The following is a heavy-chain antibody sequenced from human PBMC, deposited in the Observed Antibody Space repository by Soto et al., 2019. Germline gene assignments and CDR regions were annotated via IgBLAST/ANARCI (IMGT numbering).Heavy chain of an antibody. CDR3: AREREYSSSWYPDAFDI. D-gene: IGHD6-13*01. J-gene: IGHJ3*02. Sequence: KPSETLSLTCTVSGGSISSYYWSWIRQPAGKGLEWIGRIYTSGSTNYNPSLKSRVTMSVDTSKNQFSLKLSSVTAADTAVYYCAREREYSSSWYPDAFDIWGQGTMVTVSS. CDR2: IYTSGST. V-gene: IGHV4-4*07. CDR1: GGSISSYY.